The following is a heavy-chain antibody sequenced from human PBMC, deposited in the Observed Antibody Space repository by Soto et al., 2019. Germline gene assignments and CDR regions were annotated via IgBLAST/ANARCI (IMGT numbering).Heavy chain of an antibody. CDR2: IYYTGNT. CDR3: ARQVPGYCISTSFHQRYDS. V-gene: IGHV4-39*01. D-gene: IGHD2-2*03. J-gene: IGHJ4*02. CDR1: GASINSAEYY. Sequence: SETLSLTCTVSGASINSAEYYWGWIRQPPGKGLEWIGNIYYTGNTYYNPSLRSRVTLSTDTSENQFSLRLSSVTAADTAVYYCARQVPGYCISTSFHQRYDSWGQGTLVTVSS.